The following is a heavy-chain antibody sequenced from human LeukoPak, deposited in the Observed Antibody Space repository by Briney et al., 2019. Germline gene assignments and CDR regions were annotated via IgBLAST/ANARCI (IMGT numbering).Heavy chain of an antibody. CDR2: ISGSGGST. V-gene: IGHV3-23*01. J-gene: IGHJ3*02. Sequence: QSGGSLRLSCAASGFTFSSYAMSWVRQAPGKGLEWVSAISGSGGSTYYADSVKGRLTISRDNSKNTLYLQMNSLRAEDTAVYYCAKDRFTTYYYDSSGPGYAFDIWGQGTMVTVSS. D-gene: IGHD3-22*01. CDR3: AKDRFTTYYYDSSGPGYAFDI. CDR1: GFTFSSYA.